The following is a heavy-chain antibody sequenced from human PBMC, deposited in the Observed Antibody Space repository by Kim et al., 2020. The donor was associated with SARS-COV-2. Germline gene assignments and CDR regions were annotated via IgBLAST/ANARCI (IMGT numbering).Heavy chain of an antibody. CDR2: IWYDGSNK. D-gene: IGHD3-10*01. Sequence: GRSLRLSCAASGFTFSSYGMHWVRQAPGKGLEWVAVIWYDGSNKYYADSVKGRFTISRDNSKNTLYLQMNSLRAEDTAVYYCARVAYYYAEVDVWGQGTTVTVSS. CDR3: ARVAYYYAEVDV. V-gene: IGHV3-33*01. CDR1: GFTFSSYG. J-gene: IGHJ6*02.